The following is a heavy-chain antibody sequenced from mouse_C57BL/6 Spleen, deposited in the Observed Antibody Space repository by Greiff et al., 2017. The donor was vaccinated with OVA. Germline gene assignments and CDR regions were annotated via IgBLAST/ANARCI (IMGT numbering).Heavy chain of an antibody. D-gene: IGHD2-4*01. CDR2: IDPSDSET. CDR3: SRSDDYDDWFAY. Sequence: QVQLQQPGAELVRPGSSVKLSCKASGYTFPSYWMHWVKQRPIQGLEWIGNIDPSDSETHYNQTFKDQATLTVDKSSRTAYMPLSSLTSEVSAVYCGSRSDDYDDWFAYWGQGTLVTVSA. J-gene: IGHJ3*01. V-gene: IGHV1-52*01. CDR1: GYTFPSYW.